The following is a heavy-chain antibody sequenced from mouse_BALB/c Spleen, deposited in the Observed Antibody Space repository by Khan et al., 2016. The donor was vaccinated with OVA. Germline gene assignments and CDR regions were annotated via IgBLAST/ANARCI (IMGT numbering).Heavy chain of an antibody. Sequence: QVQLKQSGPGLVQPSQSLSITCTVSGFSLSNYGMHWVRQPPGKGLEWLGAIWSGGSTDFNAALISRLSISNDNSRRPVILQINSLHTDDSAIYYCARWRVPFAYWGQGTLVTVS. J-gene: IGHJ3*01. CDR1: GFSLSNYG. CDR2: IWSGGST. V-gene: IGHV2-2*01. CDR3: ARWRVPFAY.